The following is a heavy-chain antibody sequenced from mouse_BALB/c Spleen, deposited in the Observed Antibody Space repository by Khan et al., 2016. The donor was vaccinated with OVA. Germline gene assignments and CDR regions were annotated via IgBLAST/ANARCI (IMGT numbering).Heavy chain of an antibody. CDR2: ISYSGVT. J-gene: IGHJ2*01. CDR3: ARGNYYGYYFDY. V-gene: IGHV3-2*02. CDR1: GYSITSGYA. D-gene: IGHD1-1*01. Sequence: EVQLQESGPGLVKPSQSLSLTYTVTGYSITSGYAWNWIRQFPENKLEWMGYISYSGVTSYTPSLKSRISITRDTSKNQFFLQLNSVTTEDTATYYCARGNYYGYYFDYWGQGTTLTVSS.